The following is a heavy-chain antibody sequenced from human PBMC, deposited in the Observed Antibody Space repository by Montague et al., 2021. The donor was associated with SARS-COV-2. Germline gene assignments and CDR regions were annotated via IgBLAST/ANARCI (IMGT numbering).Heavy chain of an antibody. CDR3: ARTREINKICRHYDMDA. V-gene: IGHV2-70*11. J-gene: IGHJ6*02. CDR1: GFSLTTSAMC. CDR2: IDWDGDE. D-gene: IGHD1-26*01. Sequence: PALVKPTQTLTLTCTFSGFSLTTSAMCVSWIRQPPGKALEWLARIDWDGDEYYSASLKSRLTITKDTSKDQVVLTMTNMDPADTATYYCARTREINKICRHYDMDAWGQGTTVTVSS.